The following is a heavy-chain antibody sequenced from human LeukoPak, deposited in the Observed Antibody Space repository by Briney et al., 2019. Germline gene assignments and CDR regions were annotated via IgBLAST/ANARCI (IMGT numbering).Heavy chain of an antibody. CDR1: GFTFSNSA. D-gene: IGHD1-26*01. Sequence: GGSLRLSCAASGFTFSNSATTWVRQSPGKGLEWVSDISASGDTTHYADSVKGRFTIPRDTSKKILYLQMDSLRPEDTAVYYCAKPLGGSYLFDRWGQGTLVTVSS. V-gene: IGHV3-23*01. CDR3: AKPLGGSYLFDR. CDR2: ISASGDTT. J-gene: IGHJ4*02.